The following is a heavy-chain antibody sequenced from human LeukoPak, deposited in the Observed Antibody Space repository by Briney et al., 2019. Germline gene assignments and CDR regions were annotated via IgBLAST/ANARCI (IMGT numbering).Heavy chain of an antibody. Sequence: GASLGLSCAASGFTFSSYAMSWVRPAPGKGLEWVSAISGSGGSTYYADSVKGRFTISRDNSKNTLYLQMNSLRAEDTAVYYCAKDRWELLSGFLDYWGQGSLVSVSS. J-gene: IGHJ4*02. D-gene: IGHD1-26*01. CDR1: GFTFSSYA. CDR2: ISGSGGST. CDR3: AKDRWELLSGFLDY. V-gene: IGHV3-23*01.